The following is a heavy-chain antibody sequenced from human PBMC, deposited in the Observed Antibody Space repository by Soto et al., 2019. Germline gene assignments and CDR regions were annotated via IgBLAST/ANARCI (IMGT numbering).Heavy chain of an antibody. D-gene: IGHD2-2*01. CDR2: MNPYSGNT. CDR1: GYTFTSYG. J-gene: IGHJ6*03. V-gene: IGHV1-8*02. CDR3: AVVPAANQPYYYYYMAV. Sequence: ASVKVSCKASGYTFTSYGISWVRQATGQGLEWMGWMNPYSGNTGYAQKFQGRVTMTRNTSISTAYMELSSLRSEDTAVYYCAVVPAANQPYYYYYMAVWGKGTTVTVSS.